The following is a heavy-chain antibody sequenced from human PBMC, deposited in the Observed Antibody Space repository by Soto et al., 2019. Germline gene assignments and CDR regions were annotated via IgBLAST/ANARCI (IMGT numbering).Heavy chain of an antibody. V-gene: IGHV1-46*03. D-gene: IGHD3-22*01. CDR1: GYTFTSYY. CDR3: ARGDTMIVVVTPDYYYYGMDV. J-gene: IGHJ6*02. Sequence: ASVKVSCKASGYTFTSYYMHWVRQAPGQGLEWMGIINPSGGSTSYAQKFQGRVTMTRDTSTSTVYMELSSLRSEDTAVYYCARGDTMIVVVTPDYYYYGMDVWGQGTTVTVSS. CDR2: INPSGGST.